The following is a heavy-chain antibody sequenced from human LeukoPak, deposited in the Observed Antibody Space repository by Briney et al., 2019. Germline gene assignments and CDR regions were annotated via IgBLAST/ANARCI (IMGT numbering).Heavy chain of an antibody. CDR1: GFIFSDYW. D-gene: IGHD3-16*01. J-gene: IGHJ4*02. Sequence: GGSLRLSCAASGFIFSDYWMHWVRQGPGKGLVWVSRIKSDGSSTSYAESVKDRFTISRDNAKNTVYVHMNSLRDEDTAVYYCARGGRYAYFLDYWGQGTLVTVSS. CDR3: ARGGRYAYFLDY. V-gene: IGHV3-74*01. CDR2: IKSDGSST.